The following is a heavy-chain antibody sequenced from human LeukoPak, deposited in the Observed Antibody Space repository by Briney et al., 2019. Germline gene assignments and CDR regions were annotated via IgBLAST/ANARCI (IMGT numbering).Heavy chain of an antibody. CDR3: AREGSGSYFNLGAFFDY. D-gene: IGHD1-26*01. CDR2: IYTSGST. Sequence: SETLSLTCTVSGGSISSGSYYWSWIRQPAGKGLEWIGRIYTSGSTNYNPSLKSRVTISVDTSKNQLSLKLSSVTAADTAVYYCAREGSGSYFNLGAFFDYWGQGTLVTVSS. V-gene: IGHV4-61*02. J-gene: IGHJ4*02. CDR1: GGSISSGSYY.